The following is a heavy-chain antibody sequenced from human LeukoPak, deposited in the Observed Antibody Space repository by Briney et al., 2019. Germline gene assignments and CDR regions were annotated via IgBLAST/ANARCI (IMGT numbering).Heavy chain of an antibody. J-gene: IGHJ4*02. D-gene: IGHD1-26*01. Sequence: PSETLSLTCTVSGGSINNSSYFWGWIRQPPGKGLEWIGSIYYSGSTYYNPSLKSRITISVDTSKNQFSLKLRSVTAADTAFYYCASHWDGMSTSDYWGQGALVTVSS. V-gene: IGHV4-39*01. CDR1: GGSINNSSYF. CDR2: IYYSGST. CDR3: ASHWDGMSTSDY.